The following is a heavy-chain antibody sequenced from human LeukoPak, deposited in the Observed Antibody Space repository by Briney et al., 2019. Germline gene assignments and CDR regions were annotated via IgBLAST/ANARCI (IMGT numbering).Heavy chain of an antibody. V-gene: IGHV3-23*01. CDR2: ISGSGGST. D-gene: IGHD4-17*01. J-gene: IGHJ4*02. CDR1: GFTFSSYA. CDR3: AKSRYEFYGDFYYFDY. Sequence: QPGGSLRLSCAASGFTFSSYAMSWVRQAPGKGLGWVSAISGSGGSTYYADSVKGRFTISRDNSKNTLYLQMNSLRAEDTAVYYCAKSRYEFYGDFYYFDYWGQGTLVTVSS.